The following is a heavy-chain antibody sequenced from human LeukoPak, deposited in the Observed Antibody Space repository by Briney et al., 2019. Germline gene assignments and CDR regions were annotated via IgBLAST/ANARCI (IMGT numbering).Heavy chain of an antibody. V-gene: IGHV4-61*02. D-gene: IGHD6-19*01. CDR3: ARSSGWYMRDWYFDL. CDR2: IYTSGST. Sequence: PSQTLSLTCTVSGGSISSGSYYWSWIRQPAGKGLEWIGRIYTSGSTDYNPSLKSRVTISVDTSKNQFSLKLSSVTAADTAVYYCARSSGWYMRDWYFDLWGRGTLVTVSS. CDR1: GGSISSGSYY. J-gene: IGHJ2*01.